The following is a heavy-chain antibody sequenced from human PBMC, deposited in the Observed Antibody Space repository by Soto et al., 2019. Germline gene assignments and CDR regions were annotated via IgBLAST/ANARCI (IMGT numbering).Heavy chain of an antibody. Sequence: GGSLRLSCAASGFTFSSYGMHWVRQAPGKGLEWVAVIWYDGSNKYYADSVKGRFTISRDNSKNTLYLQMNSLRAEDTAVYYCARDSEETGTTMGDLDYWGQGTLVTVSS. D-gene: IGHD1-7*01. CDR3: ARDSEETGTTMGDLDY. CDR1: GFTFSSYG. J-gene: IGHJ4*02. V-gene: IGHV3-33*01. CDR2: IWYDGSNK.